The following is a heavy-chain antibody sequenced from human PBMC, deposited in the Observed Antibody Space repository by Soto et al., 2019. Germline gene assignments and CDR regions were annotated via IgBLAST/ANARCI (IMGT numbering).Heavy chain of an antibody. V-gene: IGHV4-34*01. Sequence: SETLSLTCTVPGGSISRYYWSWSRQSPGKGLEWIGEITPTGGINYNPSLKSRLTISVDTSKNQFSLKVASVTAADMGFYYCARGSSTASCFLQYWGQGSPVPVSS. J-gene: IGHJ1*01. D-gene: IGHD2-2*01. CDR2: ITPTGGI. CDR3: ARGSSTASCFLQY. CDR1: GGSISRYY.